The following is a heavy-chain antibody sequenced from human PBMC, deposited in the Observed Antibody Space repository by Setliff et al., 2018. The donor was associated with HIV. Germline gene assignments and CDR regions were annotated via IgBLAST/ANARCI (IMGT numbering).Heavy chain of an antibody. V-gene: IGHV1-69*05. CDR1: GGTFSSFA. CDR3: SRETYYGSGSYLPTEYYYYYMDV. CDR2: IIPIFGTA. Sequence: VKVSCKASGGTFSSFAISWVLQAPGQGLEWMGGIIPIFGTANYAQKFQGRVTITTDESTTTAYMELRSLRSEDTAVYYCSRETYYGSGSYLPTEYYYYYMDVWGKGTTVTVSS. J-gene: IGHJ6*03. D-gene: IGHD3-10*01.